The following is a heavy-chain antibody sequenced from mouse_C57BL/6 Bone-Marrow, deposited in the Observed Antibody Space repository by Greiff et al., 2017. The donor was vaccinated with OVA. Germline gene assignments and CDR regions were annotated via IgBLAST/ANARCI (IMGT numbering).Heavy chain of an antibody. V-gene: IGHV5-4*01. CDR1: GFTFSSYA. CDR3: AREANWEYYFDY. D-gene: IGHD4-1*01. J-gene: IGHJ2*01. Sequence: EVKLVESGGGLVKPGGSLKLSCAASGFTFSSYAMSWVRQTPEKRLEWVATISDGGSYTYYPDNVKGRLTISRDNAKNNLYLQMSNLKSEDTAMYYCAREANWEYYFDYWGKGTTLTVSS. CDR2: ISDGGSYT.